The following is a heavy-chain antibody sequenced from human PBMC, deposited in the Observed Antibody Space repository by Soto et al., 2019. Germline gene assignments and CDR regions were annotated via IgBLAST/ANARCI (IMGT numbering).Heavy chain of an antibody. J-gene: IGHJ6*01. Sequence: SVKVSCRASGGTFSSYAISWVRQAPGQGLEWMGGIMPVFPTADYAQKFQGRVTITADESTSTAYMELSSLRSEDTAVYYCARDKDRQQLGGNYYYIMDVWGQGTTVTVSS. CDR3: ARDKDRQQLGGNYYYIMDV. CDR2: IMPVFPTA. CDR1: GGTFSSYA. D-gene: IGHD3-3*02. V-gene: IGHV1-69*13.